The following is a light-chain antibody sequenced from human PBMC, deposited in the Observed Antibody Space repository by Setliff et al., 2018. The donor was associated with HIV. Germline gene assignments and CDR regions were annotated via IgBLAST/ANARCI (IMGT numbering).Light chain of an antibody. Sequence: DIVMTQSPDSLAVSLGERATINCKSSQSVLYISNNKNYLSWYQQKPGQPPKLLIYWASTRESGVPDRFSGSGSGTDFTLTISSLQAEDVAVYYCQQYYSIPFTFGPGTKVDIK. V-gene: IGKV4-1*01. CDR3: QQYYSIPFT. CDR1: QSVLYISNNKNY. CDR2: WAS. J-gene: IGKJ3*01.